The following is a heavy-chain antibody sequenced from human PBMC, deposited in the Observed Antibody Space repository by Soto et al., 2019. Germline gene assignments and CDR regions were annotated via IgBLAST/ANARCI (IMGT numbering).Heavy chain of an antibody. CDR3: ASTVGATHYHYYYGMDV. CDR1: GYTFTSYG. D-gene: IGHD1-26*01. CDR2: ISAYNGNT. V-gene: IGHV1-18*01. Sequence: ASVKVSCKASGYTFTSYGISWVRQAPGQGLEWMGWISAYNGNTNYAQKFQGRVTMTTDTSTSTAYMELRSLRSDDTAVYYCASTVGATHYHYYYGMDVWGQGTTVTVSS. J-gene: IGHJ6*02.